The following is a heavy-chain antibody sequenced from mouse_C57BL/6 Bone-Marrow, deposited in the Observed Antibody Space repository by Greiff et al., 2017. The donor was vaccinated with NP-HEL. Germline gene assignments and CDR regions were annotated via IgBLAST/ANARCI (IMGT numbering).Heavy chain of an antibody. CDR3: ASHYYGSTCWYFGV. CDR1: GYTFTSYW. V-gene: IGHV1-50*01. D-gene: IGHD1-1*01. Sequence: QVQLQQSGAELVKPGASVKLSCKASGYTFTSYWMQWVNQRPGQGLEWIGEIDPSDSYTNYNQKFKGKATLTVDTSSSTAYMQLSSLTSEDSAVYYCASHYYGSTCWYFGVWGTGTTVTVSS. J-gene: IGHJ1*03. CDR2: IDPSDSYT.